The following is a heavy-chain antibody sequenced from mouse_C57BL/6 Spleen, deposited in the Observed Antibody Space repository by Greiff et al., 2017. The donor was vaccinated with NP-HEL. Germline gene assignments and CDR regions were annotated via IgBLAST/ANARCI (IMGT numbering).Heavy chain of an antibody. Sequence: EVHLVESGGDLVKPGGSLKLSCAASGFTFSSYGMSWVRQTPDKRLEWVATISSGGSYTSYPDSVKGRFTISRDNAKNTLYLQMSSLKSEDTAMYYCARHTGSSPAWFAYWGQGTLVTVSA. CDR2: ISSGGSYT. CDR3: ARHTGSSPAWFAY. J-gene: IGHJ3*01. D-gene: IGHD1-1*01. CDR1: GFTFSSYG. V-gene: IGHV5-6*01.